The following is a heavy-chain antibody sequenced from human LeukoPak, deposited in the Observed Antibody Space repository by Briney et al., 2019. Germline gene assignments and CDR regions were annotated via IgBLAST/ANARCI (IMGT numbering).Heavy chain of an antibody. CDR1: GCSISSYY. D-gene: IGHD5-18*01. J-gene: IGHJ4*02. CDR2: IYYSGST. CDR3: AGSQDTAMVDY. Sequence: SETLSLTCTVPGCSISSYYWSLIRQPPGKGLEWIGYIYYSGSTNYNPSLKSRVTISVDTSKNQFSLKLSSVTAADTAVYYCAGSQDTAMVDYWGQGTLVTVSS. V-gene: IGHV4-59*01.